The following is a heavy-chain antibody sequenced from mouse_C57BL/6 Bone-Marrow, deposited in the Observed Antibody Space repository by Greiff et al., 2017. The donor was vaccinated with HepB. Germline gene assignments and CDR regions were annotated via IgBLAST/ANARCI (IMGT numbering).Heavy chain of an antibody. CDR1: GFNIKDDY. J-gene: IGHJ2*01. V-gene: IGHV14-4*01. CDR2: IDPENGDT. Sequence: EVKLMESGAELVRPGASVKLSCTASGFNIKDDYMHWVKQRPEQGLEWIGWIDPENGDTEYASKFQGKATITADTSSNTAYLQLSSLTSEDTAVYYCTGLYDYFDYWGQGTTLTVSS. D-gene: IGHD2-14*01. CDR3: TGLYDYFDY.